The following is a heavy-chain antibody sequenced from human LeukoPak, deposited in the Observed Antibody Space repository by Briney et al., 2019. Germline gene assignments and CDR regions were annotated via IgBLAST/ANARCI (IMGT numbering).Heavy chain of an antibody. D-gene: IGHD3-3*01. CDR2: ISAYNGNR. CDR3: ARDKMDYWSGYYRGGFDY. V-gene: IGHV1-18*01. CDR1: GFTFTHYG. J-gene: IGHJ4*02. Sequence: ASVKVSCKASGFTFTHYGFNWVRQAPGQGLEWMGWISAYNGNRNYAQSLQGRVSVTTDASTGTAYMELRSLRSDDTAVYYCARDKMDYWSGYYRGGFDYWGQGTLVTVSP.